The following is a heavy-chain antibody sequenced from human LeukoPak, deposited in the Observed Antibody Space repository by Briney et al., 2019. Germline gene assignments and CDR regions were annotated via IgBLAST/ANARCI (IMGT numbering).Heavy chain of an antibody. CDR2: IYTSGST. Sequence: SETLSLTCTVSGGSISSGSYYWSWIRQPAGKGLEWIGRIYTSGSTNYNPSLKSRVTISVDTSKNQFSLKLSSVTAADTAVYYCARDHSKYYDSWSGYFTWFDPWGQGTLVTVSS. CDR3: ARDHSKYYDSWSGYFTWFDP. V-gene: IGHV4-61*02. J-gene: IGHJ5*02. CDR1: GGSISSGSYY. D-gene: IGHD3-3*01.